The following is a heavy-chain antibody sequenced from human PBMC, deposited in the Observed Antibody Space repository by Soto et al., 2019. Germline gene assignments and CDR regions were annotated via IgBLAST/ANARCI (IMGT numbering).Heavy chain of an antibody. Sequence: SVKVSCKASGGTFSSYAISWVRQAPGQGLEWMGGIIPIFGTANYAQKFQGRVTITADESTSTAYMELSSLRSEDTAVYYCASGSSFSSGFDYWGQGTLVTVSS. CDR3: ASGSSFSSGFDY. D-gene: IGHD6-19*01. CDR2: IIPIFGTA. CDR1: GGTFSSYA. V-gene: IGHV1-69*13. J-gene: IGHJ4*02.